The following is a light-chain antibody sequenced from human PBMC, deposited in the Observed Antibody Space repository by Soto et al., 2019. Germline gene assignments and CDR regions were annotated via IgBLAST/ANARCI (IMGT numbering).Light chain of an antibody. J-gene: IGLJ3*02. Sequence: QAVVTQEPSLTVSPGGTVTLTCGSSTGAVTSGNYHYWFQKKPGQAPRTLIYDTTNKQSWTPARFSGSLLGGKAALTLAGAQTDDEADYYCLLSYSGTNGVFGGGTKLTVL. V-gene: IGLV7-46*01. CDR3: LLSYSGTNGV. CDR2: DTT. CDR1: TGAVTSGNY.